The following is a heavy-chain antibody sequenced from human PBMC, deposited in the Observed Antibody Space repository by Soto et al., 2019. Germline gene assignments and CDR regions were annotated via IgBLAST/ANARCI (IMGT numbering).Heavy chain of an antibody. J-gene: IGHJ4*02. CDR1: GFTFSSYA. Sequence: VQLVESGGGVVQPGRSLRLSCAASGFTFSSYAMHWVRQAPGKGLEWVAVISYDGSNKYYADSVKGRFTITRDNSKNTLCLQRNSLRAEDTAVYYGASRGVVGSGCYGDDYWGQGTLVAVSS. V-gene: IGHV3-30-3*01. CDR3: ASRGVVGSGCYGDDY. CDR2: ISYDGSNK. D-gene: IGHD6-19*01.